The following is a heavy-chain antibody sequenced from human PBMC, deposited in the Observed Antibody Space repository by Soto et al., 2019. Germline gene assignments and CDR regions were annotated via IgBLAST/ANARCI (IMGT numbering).Heavy chain of an antibody. V-gene: IGHV3-23*01. Sequence: VQLLESGGGLVQPEGSLRLSCAASGLTFSSYAMGWVRQGPGKGLEWVAVVSIGGSTHYADSVRGRFTISRDNSKNTLSLQMNSLTAEDTAVYFCAKRRGAGGHFDYWGQGALVTVSS. J-gene: IGHJ4*02. CDR3: AKRRGAGGHFDY. CDR2: VSIGGST. D-gene: IGHD2-15*01. CDR1: GLTFSSYA.